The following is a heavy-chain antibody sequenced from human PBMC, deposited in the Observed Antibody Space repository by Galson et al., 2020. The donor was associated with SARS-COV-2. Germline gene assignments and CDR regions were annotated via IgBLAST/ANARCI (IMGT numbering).Heavy chain of an antibody. V-gene: IGHV4-30-2*01. CDR3: ARLHYGEYAPEAFDI. D-gene: IGHD4-17*01. J-gene: IGHJ3*02. CDR1: GTSISSGSYS. CDR2: IPHSGGT. Sequence: SETLSLTCAVPGTSISSGSYSWNWIRQPPGQGLEWIGYIPHSGGTYYNPSLKSRVTISGDRSKNQFSLRLSSVTAADTAVYYCARLHYGEYAPEAFDIWGPGTRVTVAS.